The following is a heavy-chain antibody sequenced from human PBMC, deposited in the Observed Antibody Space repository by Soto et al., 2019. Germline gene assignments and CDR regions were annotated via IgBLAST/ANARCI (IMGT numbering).Heavy chain of an antibody. V-gene: IGHV3-33*01. D-gene: IGHD6-13*01. CDR2: IWYDGSNK. Sequence: PGGSLRLSCAASGFTFSSYGMHWVRQAPGKGQERVAVIWYDGSNKYYADSVKGRFTISRDNSKNTLYLQMNSLRAEDTAVYYCARVRAAAGTSPSGNWFDPWGQGTLVTVSS. CDR1: GFTFSSYG. J-gene: IGHJ5*02. CDR3: ARVRAAAGTSPSGNWFDP.